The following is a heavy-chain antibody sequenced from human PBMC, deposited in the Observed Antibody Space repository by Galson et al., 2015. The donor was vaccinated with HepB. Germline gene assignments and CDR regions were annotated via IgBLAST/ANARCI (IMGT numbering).Heavy chain of an antibody. J-gene: IGHJ4*02. CDR2: INTNNGNP. CDR1: GYTFTSYA. V-gene: IGHV7-4-1*02. CDR3: ARDAFYGDYSTLDY. Sequence: QSGAEVKKPGESLKVSCKASGYTFTSYAMNWVRQAPGQGLEWMGWINTNNGNPTYAQGFTGRFVFSLDTSVSTAYLQISSLKAGDTAVYYCARDAFYGDYSTLDYWGQGTLVTVSS. D-gene: IGHD4-17*01.